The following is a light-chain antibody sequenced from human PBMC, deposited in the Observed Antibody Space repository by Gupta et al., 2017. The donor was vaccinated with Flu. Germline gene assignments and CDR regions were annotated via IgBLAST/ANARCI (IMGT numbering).Light chain of an antibody. Sequence: QSALTQPASVSGSPGQSLTISCTVTSSDVGGYNYVSWYQQTPGKAPKLMIYEVSNRPSGVSNRFSGSKSGNTASLTIAGLQAEDEADYYCSSYTSSSTLVVFGGGTKLTVL. V-gene: IGLV2-14*01. CDR2: EVS. J-gene: IGLJ2*01. CDR1: SSDVGGYNY. CDR3: SSYTSSSTLVV.